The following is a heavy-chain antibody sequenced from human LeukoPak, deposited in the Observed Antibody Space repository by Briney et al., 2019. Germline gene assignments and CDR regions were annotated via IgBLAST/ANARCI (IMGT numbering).Heavy chain of an antibody. Sequence: ASVKVSCRASGYTFTSYYMHWVRQAPGQGLEWMGIINPSGGSTSYAQKFQGRVTMTRDMSTSTVYMELSSLRSEDTAVYYCAKSNGYGLIDIWGQGTMVTVSS. CDR3: AKSNGYGLIDI. CDR1: GYTFTSYY. D-gene: IGHD3-22*01. J-gene: IGHJ3*02. CDR2: INPSGGST. V-gene: IGHV1-46*01.